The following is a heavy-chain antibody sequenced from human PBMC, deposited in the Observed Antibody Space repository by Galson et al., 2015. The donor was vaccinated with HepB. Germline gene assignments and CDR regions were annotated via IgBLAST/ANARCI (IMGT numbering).Heavy chain of an antibody. CDR1: GFTFSSFE. CDR3: SSLGGQYAY. J-gene: IGHJ4*02. CDR2: INNGGGTI. V-gene: IGHV3-48*03. D-gene: IGHD2-2*01. Sequence: SLRLSCAASGFTFSSFEMNWVRQAPGKGLEWISYINNGGGTIYYADSVKGRFTISRDNAKNSLYLQMNSLRAEDTAVYYCSSLGGQYAYWGQGTLVTVSS.